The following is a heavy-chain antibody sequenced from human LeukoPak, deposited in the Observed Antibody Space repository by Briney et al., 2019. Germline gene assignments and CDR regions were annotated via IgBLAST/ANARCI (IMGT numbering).Heavy chain of an antibody. CDR3: ARDLVAAAVDY. V-gene: IGHV1-69*04. Sequence: ASVKVSFKAAGGTCSSYAICWVRLAPGQGLEWMGRIIPILGIANYAQKFQGRVTITADKSTSTAYMELSSLRSEDTAVYYCARDLVAAAVDYWGQGTLVTVSS. D-gene: IGHD6-13*01. CDR2: IIPILGIA. CDR1: GGTCSSYA. J-gene: IGHJ4*02.